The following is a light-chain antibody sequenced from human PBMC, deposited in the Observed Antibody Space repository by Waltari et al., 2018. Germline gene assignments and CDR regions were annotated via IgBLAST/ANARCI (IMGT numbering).Light chain of an antibody. CDR2: YDR. J-gene: IGLJ1*01. V-gene: IGLV3-21*04. CDR1: NIGTYI. Sequence: SYVVTQPPSVSVAPGQTATTTCGGDNIGTYIVHWSPQKAGQAPVLVIFYDRDRPSGIPDRFSGSNSGNTATLTISRVEAGDEARYYCHVWHPHVDPGVFGTGTEVTVL. CDR3: HVWHPHVDPGV.